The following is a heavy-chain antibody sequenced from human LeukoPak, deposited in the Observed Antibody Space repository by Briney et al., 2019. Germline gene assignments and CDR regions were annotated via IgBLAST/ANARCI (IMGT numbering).Heavy chain of an antibody. CDR3: ARDFPNSGYDGP. D-gene: IGHD5-12*01. J-gene: IGHJ5*02. V-gene: IGHV1-18*01. Sequence: ASVKVSCEASGDTFIRYGISWVRQAPGQGLEWMGWISTGNGNTNYGQKFQGRVTMTTDTSTGTVYMELRSLRSDDTAVYYCARDFPNSGYDGPWGKGTLATVSS. CDR2: ISTGNGNT. CDR1: GDTFIRYG.